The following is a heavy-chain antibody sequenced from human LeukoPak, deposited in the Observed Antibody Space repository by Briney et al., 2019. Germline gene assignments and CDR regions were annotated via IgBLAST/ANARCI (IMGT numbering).Heavy chain of an antibody. CDR1: GGTFSIYA. CDR3: ARGSDVVATIGLFDY. CDR2: IIPIFGTA. J-gene: IGHJ4*02. Sequence: SVNVSFTASGGTFSIYAISWVRQAPGQGLEWMGGIIPIFGTANYAQKFQGRVTITADESTSTAYMELSSLRSEDTAVYYCARGSDVVATIGLFDYWGQGTLVTVSS. V-gene: IGHV1-69*13. D-gene: IGHD5-12*01.